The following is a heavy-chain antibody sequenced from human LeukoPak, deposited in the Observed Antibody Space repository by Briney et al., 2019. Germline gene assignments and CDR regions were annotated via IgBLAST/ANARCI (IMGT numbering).Heavy chain of an antibody. J-gene: IGHJ6*04. CDR2: IDPSDSYT. CDR3: ASSVGELLSPYCYGMDV. CDR1: GYSFTSYW. Sequence: GESLKISCKGSGYSFTSYWISWVRQMPGKGLEWMGRIDPSDSYTNYSPSFQGHVTTSADKTISTAYLQWSSLKASDTTMYYCASSVGELLSPYCYGMDVWGKGPTVTASS. D-gene: IGHD3-10*01. V-gene: IGHV5-10-1*01.